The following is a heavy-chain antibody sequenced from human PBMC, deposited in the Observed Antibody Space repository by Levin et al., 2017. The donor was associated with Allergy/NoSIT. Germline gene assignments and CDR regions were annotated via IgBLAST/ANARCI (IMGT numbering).Heavy chain of an antibody. V-gene: IGHV3-23*01. J-gene: IGHJ6*03. Sequence: QTGGSLRLSCAASGFTFSSYAMTWVRQAPGRGLEWVSVITGSGNTAHYADSVKGRFTISRDNSKNTLYLEMNNLRVEDTAVYYCAKAASSCYPRCYYHSMDVWGKGTTGTVSS. CDR1: GFTFSSYA. CDR2: ITGSGNTA. D-gene: IGHD2-2*01. CDR3: AKAASSCYPRCYYHSMDV.